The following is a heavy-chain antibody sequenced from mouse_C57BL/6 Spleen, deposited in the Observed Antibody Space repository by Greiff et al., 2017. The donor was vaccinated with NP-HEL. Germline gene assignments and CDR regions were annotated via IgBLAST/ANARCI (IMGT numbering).Heavy chain of an antibody. J-gene: IGHJ4*01. Sequence: EVQLQQSGAELVRPGASVKLSCTASGFNIKDYYMHWVKQRPEQGLEWIGRIDPEDGDTEYAPKFQGKATLTADTSSNTADLQLSSLTSEDTAVYDCTASPHDYGYAMDYWGQGTSVTVSS. CDR2: IDPEDGDT. CDR1: GFNIKDYY. V-gene: IGHV14-1*01. D-gene: IGHD1-2*01. CDR3: TASPHDYGYAMDY.